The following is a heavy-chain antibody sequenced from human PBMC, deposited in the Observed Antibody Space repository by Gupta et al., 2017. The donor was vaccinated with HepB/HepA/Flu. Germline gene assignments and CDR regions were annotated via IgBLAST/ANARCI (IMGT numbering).Heavy chain of an antibody. J-gene: IGHJ4*02. CDR3: ARVGGLGSFAN. D-gene: IGHD3-10*01. CDR2: ISPNSGVT. V-gene: IGHV1-2*02. CDR1: GYTFIDFY. Sequence: QVQLVQSGAEVKKPGASMKVSCKTSGYTFIDFYIHWVRQAPGQGLEWMGWISPNSGVTKYAQKFQGRVTMTRDTSTSTVYMELSRLTSDDTAVYYCARVGGLGSFANWGQGTLVTV.